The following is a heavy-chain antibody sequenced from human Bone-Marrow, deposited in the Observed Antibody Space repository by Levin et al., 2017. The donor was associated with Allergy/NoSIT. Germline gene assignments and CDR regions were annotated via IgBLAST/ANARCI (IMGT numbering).Heavy chain of an antibody. Sequence: RGESLKISCAASGFSISTYAMHWIRQAPGKGLEWVAFISYDGSKKGYADSVKGRFTISRDNPKNTLYLQMDSLRPEDTAMFYCARFSVFYDFWSGHSDGLDVWGQGTTVAVSS. J-gene: IGHJ6*02. CDR2: ISYDGSKK. CDR3: ARFSVFYDFWSGHSDGLDV. V-gene: IGHV3-30*14. CDR1: GFSISTYA. D-gene: IGHD3-3*01.